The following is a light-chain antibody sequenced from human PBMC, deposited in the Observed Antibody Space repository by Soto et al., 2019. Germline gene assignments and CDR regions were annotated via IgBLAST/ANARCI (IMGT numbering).Light chain of an antibody. V-gene: IGLV2-23*01. Sequence: QSALTQFASVSGSPGQSITISCTGTSSDIGNYNLVSWYQQHPGKAPKLMIYEDSKRPSGVSNRFSGSKSGNTASLTISGLQAEDEADYYCCSYAGSGTLFGGGTQLTVL. CDR1: SSDIGNYNL. CDR3: CSYAGSGTL. J-gene: IGLJ2*01. CDR2: EDS.